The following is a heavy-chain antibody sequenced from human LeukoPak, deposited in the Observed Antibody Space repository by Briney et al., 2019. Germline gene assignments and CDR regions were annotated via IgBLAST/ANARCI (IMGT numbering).Heavy chain of an antibody. J-gene: IGHJ6*02. D-gene: IGHD3-3*01. CDR2: IYYSGST. CDR3: ARTGTVGAIFGVAIPDYGMDV. V-gene: IGHV4-31*03. Sequence: SQTLSLTCTVSGGSISSGGYYWSWIRQHPGKGLEWIGYIYYSGSTYYNPSLKSRVTISVDTSKNQFSLKLSSVTAADTAVYYCARTGTVGAIFGVAIPDYGMDVWGQGTTVTVSS. CDR1: GGSISSGGYY.